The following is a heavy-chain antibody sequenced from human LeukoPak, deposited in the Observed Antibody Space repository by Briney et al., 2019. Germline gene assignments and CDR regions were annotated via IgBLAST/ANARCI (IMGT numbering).Heavy chain of an antibody. D-gene: IGHD3-9*01. J-gene: IGHJ4*02. CDR3: ARGGLRYLDWFD. V-gene: IGHV4-30-2*01. CDR2: IYHSGST. Sequence: SETLSLTCAVSGGSISSGGYSWSWIRQPPGKGLEWIGYIYHSGSTYYNPSLKSRVTISVDRSKNQFSLKLSSVTAADTAVYYCARGGLRYLDWFDWGQGTLVTVSS. CDR1: GGSISSGGYS.